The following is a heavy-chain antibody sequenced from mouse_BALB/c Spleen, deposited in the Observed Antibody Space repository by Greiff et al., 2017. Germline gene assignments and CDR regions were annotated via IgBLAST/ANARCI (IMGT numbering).Heavy chain of an antibody. CDR2: ISNGGGST. Sequence: EVQVVESGGGLVKPGGSLKLSCAASGFTFSSYTMSWVRQTPEKRLEWVAYISNGGGSTYYPDTVKGLFTISRDNAKNTLYLQMSSLKAEDTAMYYCARHNGDDWGQGTLVTVSA. V-gene: IGHV5-12-2*01. CDR1: GFTFSSYT. D-gene: IGHD2-13*01. CDR3: ARHNGDD. J-gene: IGHJ3*01.